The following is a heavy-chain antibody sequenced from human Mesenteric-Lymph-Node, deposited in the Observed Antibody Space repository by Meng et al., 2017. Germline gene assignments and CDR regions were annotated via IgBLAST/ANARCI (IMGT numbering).Heavy chain of an antibody. CDR3: ARDTYAFDI. D-gene: IGHD2/OR15-2a*01. J-gene: IGHJ3*02. CDR1: GFTFDDYG. V-gene: IGHV3-20*04. CDR2: INWNGGST. Sequence: GESLKISCAVSGFTFDDYGMSWVRQAPGKGLEWVSGINWNGGSTGYADSVKGRFTISRDNAKNSLYLQMNSLRAEDTALYYCARDTYAFDIWGQGTMVTVSS.